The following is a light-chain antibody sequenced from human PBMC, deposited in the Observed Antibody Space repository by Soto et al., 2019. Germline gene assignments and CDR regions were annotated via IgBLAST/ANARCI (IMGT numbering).Light chain of an antibody. CDR1: QSVSSY. J-gene: IGKJ4*01. CDR2: DAS. Sequence: EIVLTQSPATLSLSPGERATLSCRASQSVSSYLAWYQQKPGQAPRLLIYDASNRATGIPARFSGSGSGTDLTRTISSLEPEDFAVYYCQQRSNWPSLTCGGGTKVEIK. CDR3: QQRSNWPSLT. V-gene: IGKV3-11*01.